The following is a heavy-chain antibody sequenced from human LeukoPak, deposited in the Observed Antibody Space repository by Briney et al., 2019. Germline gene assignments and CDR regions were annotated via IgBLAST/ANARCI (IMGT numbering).Heavy chain of an antibody. V-gene: IGHV3-23*01. J-gene: IGHJ4*02. CDR1: GFTFRNYA. CDR3: AKTAAGNSSGRYPGWPVDY. D-gene: IGHD6-19*01. Sequence: GGSLRLSCAASGFTFRNYAIYWVRHAPGEGLEWVSGISGSGGDTYFADSVKGRFTISRDHSKNTVFLQMDSLRAEDTAVYYCAKTAAGNSSGRYPGWPVDYWGQGTLVTVSS. CDR2: ISGSGGDT.